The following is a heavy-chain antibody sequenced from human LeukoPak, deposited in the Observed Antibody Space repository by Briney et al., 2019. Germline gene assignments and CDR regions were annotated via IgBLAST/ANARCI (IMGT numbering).Heavy chain of an antibody. D-gene: IGHD6-19*01. CDR1: GGSISSGSYY. CDR2: IYTSGST. CDR3: ARGGIAVAGTLTH. V-gene: IGHV4-61*02. Sequence: SQTLSLTCTVSGGSISSGSYYWSWIRQPAGKGLEWIERIYTSGSTNYNPSLKSRVTISVDTAKNQFSLKLSSVTAADTAVYYCARGGIAVAGTLTHWGQGTLVTVSS. J-gene: IGHJ4*02.